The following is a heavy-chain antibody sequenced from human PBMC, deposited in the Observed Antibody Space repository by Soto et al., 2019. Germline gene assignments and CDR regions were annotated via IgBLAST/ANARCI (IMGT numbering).Heavy chain of an antibody. CDR1: GYTFTSYG. D-gene: IGHD2-2*01. CDR3: ARWAVGVPAAPWDFRYYYYYGMDV. V-gene: IGHV1-18*04. CDR2: ISAYNGNT. J-gene: IGHJ6*02. Sequence: GASVKVSCKASGYTFTSYGISWVRQAPGQGLEWMGWISAYNGNTNYAQKLQGRVTMTTDTSTSTAYMELRSLRSDDTAVYYCARWAVGVPAAPWDFRYYYYYGMDVWRQGTTVTVSS.